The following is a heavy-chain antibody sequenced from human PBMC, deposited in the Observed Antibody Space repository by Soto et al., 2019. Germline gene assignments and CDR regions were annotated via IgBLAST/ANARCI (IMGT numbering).Heavy chain of an antibody. Sequence: QVQLVQSGAEVKKPGASVKVSCKASGYTFTSYYMHWVRQAPGQGLEWMGIINPGGGSTSYAQKFQGRVTMTRDTSTSTVYMELSSLGSEDTAVYYCARTATHAEYYGMHVGGQGTTVIVPS. CDR3: ARTATHAEYYGMHV. V-gene: IGHV1-46*01. D-gene: IGHD2-8*02. J-gene: IGHJ6*02. CDR2: INPGGGST. CDR1: GYTFTSYY.